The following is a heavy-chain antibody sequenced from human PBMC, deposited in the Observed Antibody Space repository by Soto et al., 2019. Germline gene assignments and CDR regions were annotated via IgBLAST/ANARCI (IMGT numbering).Heavy chain of an antibody. Sequence: QVQLVESGGGLVKPGGSLRLSCAASGFTFSDYYMTWIRQAPGKGLDWVAYIGHSGSAIYYADSVKGRFTISRDDAKNSLSLQMISLRDEDTAVYYCARGSGALDVWGQGTTVTVSS. J-gene: IGHJ6*02. CDR3: ARGSGALDV. V-gene: IGHV3-11*01. CDR2: IGHSGSAI. CDR1: GFTFSDYY. D-gene: IGHD3-10*01.